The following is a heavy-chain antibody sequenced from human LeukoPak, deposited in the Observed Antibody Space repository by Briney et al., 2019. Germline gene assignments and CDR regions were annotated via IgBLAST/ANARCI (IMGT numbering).Heavy chain of an antibody. D-gene: IGHD3-3*01. CDR3: ARGTGYYYDFWSGYYFDY. V-gene: IGHV3-48*01. Sequence: PGGSLRLSCAASGFTFSTYAMNWVRQAPGKGLEWVSYINSRSGPIYYADSVKGRFTISRDNVKNSLYLQMNSLRAEDTAVYYCARGTGYYYDFWSGYYFDYWGQGTLVTVSS. CDR1: GFTFSTYA. CDR2: INSRSGPI. J-gene: IGHJ4*02.